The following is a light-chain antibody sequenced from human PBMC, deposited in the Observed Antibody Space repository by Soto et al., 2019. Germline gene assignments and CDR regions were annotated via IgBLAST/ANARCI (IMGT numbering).Light chain of an antibody. CDR1: NIGSKS. CDR3: QVWDSSSDLWV. J-gene: IGLJ3*02. Sequence: YELTQPPSVSVAPGKTARITCGGNNIGSKSVHWYQQKPGQAPVLVIYYDSDRPSGIPERFSGSNSGNTATLTISRVEAGDEADYYCQVWDSSSDLWVFGGGTKLTVL. CDR2: YDS. V-gene: IGLV3-21*04.